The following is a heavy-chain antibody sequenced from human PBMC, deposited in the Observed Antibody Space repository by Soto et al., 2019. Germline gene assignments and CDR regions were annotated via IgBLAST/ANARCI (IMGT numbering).Heavy chain of an antibody. D-gene: IGHD6-13*01. CDR2: ISSSSSTI. Sequence: EVQLVESGGGLVQPGGSLRLSCAASGFTFSSYSMNWVRQAPGKGLEWVSYISSSSSTIYYADSVKGRFTISRDNAKNSLYLKMNSLRAEDKAVYYCARHPERIAKIGGFDTWGQGTLVTVSS. CDR1: GFTFSSYS. V-gene: IGHV3-48*01. J-gene: IGHJ5*02. CDR3: ARHPERIAKIGGFDT.